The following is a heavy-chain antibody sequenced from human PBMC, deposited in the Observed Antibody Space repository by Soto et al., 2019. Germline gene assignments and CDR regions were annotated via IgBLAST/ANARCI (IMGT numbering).Heavy chain of an antibody. D-gene: IGHD6-19*01. Sequence: SVKVSCKASGGTFSSYAISWVRQAPGQGLEWMGGIIPIFGTANYAQKFQGRVTITADKSTSTAYMELSSLRSEDTAVYYCARSLYRSGYYYYGMDVWGQGTTVTVSS. V-gene: IGHV1-69*06. CDR3: ARSLYRSGYYYYGMDV. CDR2: IIPIFGTA. J-gene: IGHJ6*02. CDR1: GGTFSSYA.